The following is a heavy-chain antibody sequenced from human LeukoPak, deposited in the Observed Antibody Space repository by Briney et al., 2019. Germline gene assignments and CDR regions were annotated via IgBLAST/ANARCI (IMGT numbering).Heavy chain of an antibody. CDR3: ARAPAAMVCFDY. Sequence: PGRSLRLSCAASGFTFSSYAMHWVRQATGKGLEWVAVISYDGSNKYYADSVKGRFTISRDNSKNTLYLQMNSLRAEDTAVYYCARAPAAMVCFDYWGQGTLVTVSS. D-gene: IGHD5-18*01. CDR2: ISYDGSNK. J-gene: IGHJ4*02. V-gene: IGHV3-30-3*01. CDR1: GFTFSSYA.